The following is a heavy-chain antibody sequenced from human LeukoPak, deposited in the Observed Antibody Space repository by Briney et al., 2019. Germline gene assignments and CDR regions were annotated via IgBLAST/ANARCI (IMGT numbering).Heavy chain of an antibody. CDR2: ISSSSSTI. D-gene: IGHD3-22*01. Sequence: GGSLRLSCAASGFTFSSYGMHWVRQAPGKGLEWVSYISSSSSTIYYADSVKGRFTISRDNAKNSLYLQMNSLRAEDTAVYYCARYYDSSGHTGAFDIWGQGTMVTVSS. V-gene: IGHV3-48*01. CDR1: GFTFSSYG. J-gene: IGHJ3*02. CDR3: ARYYDSSGHTGAFDI.